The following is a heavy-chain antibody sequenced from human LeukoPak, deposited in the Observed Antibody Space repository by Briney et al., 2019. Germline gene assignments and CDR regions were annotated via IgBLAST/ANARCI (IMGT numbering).Heavy chain of an antibody. CDR2: INTNTGNP. CDR1: GYTFTSYA. Sequence: ASVKVSCKASGYTFTSYAMNWVRQAPGQGLEWMGWINTNTGNPTYAQGFTGRFVFSLDTSVSTAYLQISSLKAEDTAVYYCARDPRYCSGGSCYPGYYYGMDVWGQGTTVTVSS. V-gene: IGHV7-4-1*02. D-gene: IGHD2-15*01. J-gene: IGHJ6*02. CDR3: ARDPRYCSGGSCYPGYYYGMDV.